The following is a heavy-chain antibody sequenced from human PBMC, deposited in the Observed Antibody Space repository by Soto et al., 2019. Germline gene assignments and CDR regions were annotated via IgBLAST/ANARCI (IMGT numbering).Heavy chain of an antibody. J-gene: IGHJ5*02. V-gene: IGHV4-31*03. Sequence: QVQLQESGPGLVKPSQTLSLTCTVSGGSISSGGYYWSRIRQHPGKGLEWIGYIYYSGSTYYNPSLKSRVTISVDTSKNQFSLKLSSVSAADTAVYYCASWIDPRGWFYPWGQGTLVTVSS. D-gene: IGHD2-2*03. CDR1: GGSISSGGYY. CDR2: IYYSGST. CDR3: ASWIDPRGWFYP.